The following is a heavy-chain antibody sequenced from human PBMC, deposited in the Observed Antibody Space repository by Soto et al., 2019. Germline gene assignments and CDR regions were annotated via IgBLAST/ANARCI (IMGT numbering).Heavy chain of an antibody. J-gene: IGHJ3*01. CDR1: GGSISSYY. CDR2: SYYSGST. CDR3: ARQYGYYVRGAFDF. Sequence: QVQLQESGPGLVKPSETLSLTCPVSGGSISSYYWSWIRQPPGKGLEWIGYSYYSGSTNYNPSLKSRVTTSPDTSNTQFSLKLSSVSAADTAVDYCARQYGYYVRGAFDFWGQGTMVTVSS. V-gene: IGHV4-59*01. D-gene: IGHD4-17*01.